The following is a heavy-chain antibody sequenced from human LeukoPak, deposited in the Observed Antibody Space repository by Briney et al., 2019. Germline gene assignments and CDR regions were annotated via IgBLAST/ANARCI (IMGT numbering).Heavy chain of an antibody. CDR3: ARDHSAAAGTGFDY. CDR1: GGSISSSSYY. J-gene: IGHJ4*02. D-gene: IGHD6-13*01. V-gene: IGHV4-30-2*01. Sequence: SETLSLTCTVSGGSISSSSYYWGWIRQPPGKGLEWIGYIYHSGSTYYNPSLKSRVTISVDRSKNQFSLKLSSVTAADTAVYYCARDHSAAAGTGFDYWGQGTLVTVSS. CDR2: IYHSGST.